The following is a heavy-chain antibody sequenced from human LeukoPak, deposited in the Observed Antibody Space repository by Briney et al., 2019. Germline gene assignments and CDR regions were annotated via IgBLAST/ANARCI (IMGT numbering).Heavy chain of an antibody. D-gene: IGHD1-14*01. Sequence: ASVKVSCKASGYTFTSYDINWVRQATGQGLEWMGWMNPNSGNTGYAQKFQGRVTMTRDTSTSTAYMELSSLRSEDSAVYYCAREPLRTEHIDYWGQGTLVTLSS. V-gene: IGHV1-8*01. CDR3: AREPLRTEHIDY. CDR2: MNPNSGNT. J-gene: IGHJ4*02. CDR1: GYTFTSYD.